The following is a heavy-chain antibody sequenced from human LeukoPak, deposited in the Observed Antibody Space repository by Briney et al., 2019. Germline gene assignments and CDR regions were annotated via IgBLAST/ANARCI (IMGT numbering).Heavy chain of an antibody. CDR2: ISSSSYI. V-gene: IGHV3-21*01. CDR1: GFTFSSYS. J-gene: IGHJ4*02. Sequence: GGSLRLSCAASGFTFSSYSMNWVRQAPGKGLEWVSSISSSSYIYYADSVKGRFTISRDNAKNSLYLQMNSLRAEDTAVYYCARGEDSSSWYFDYWGQGTLVTVSS. CDR3: ARGEDSSSWYFDY. D-gene: IGHD6-6*01.